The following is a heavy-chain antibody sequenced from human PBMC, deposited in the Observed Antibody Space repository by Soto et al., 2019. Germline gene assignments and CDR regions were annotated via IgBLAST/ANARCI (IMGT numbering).Heavy chain of an antibody. V-gene: IGHV4-30-2*01. CDR3: ARDKITDLFDY. Sequence: SETLSLTCAVSGGSISSGGYSWSWIRQPPGKGLEWIGYIYHSGSTYYNPSLKSRVTISVDRSKNQFSLKLSSVTAADTAVYYCARDKITDLFDYWGQGTLVTVS. CDR1: GGSISSGGYS. J-gene: IGHJ4*02. CDR2: IYHSGST. D-gene: IGHD3-10*01.